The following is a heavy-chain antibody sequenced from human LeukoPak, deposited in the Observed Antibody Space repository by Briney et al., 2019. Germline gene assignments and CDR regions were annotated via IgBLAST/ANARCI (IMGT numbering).Heavy chain of an antibody. D-gene: IGHD3-22*01. V-gene: IGHV4-39*07. Sequence: SETLSLTCTVSGGSISSSSYYWGWIRQPPGKGLEWIGSIYYSGSTYYNPSLKSRVTISVDTSKNQFSLKLSSVTAADTAVYYCARHGSGYSSNFDYWGQGTLVTVSS. J-gene: IGHJ4*02. CDR3: ARHGSGYSSNFDY. CDR1: GGSISSSSYY. CDR2: IYYSGST.